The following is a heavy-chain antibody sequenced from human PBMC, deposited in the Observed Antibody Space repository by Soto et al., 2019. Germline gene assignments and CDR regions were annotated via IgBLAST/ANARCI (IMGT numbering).Heavy chain of an antibody. CDR2: IYYSGST. V-gene: IGHV4-31*03. J-gene: IGHJ6*02. Sequence: PSETLSLTCTVSGGSISSGGYYWSWIRQHPGKGLEWIGYIYYSGSTYYNPSLKNRDNISVDTSKNQLSLKLSSVTAADTAVYYCARSLMTAIPAYYYGMDVWGQGTTVTVSS. CDR1: GGSISSGGYY. D-gene: IGHD2-21*02. CDR3: ARSLMTAIPAYYYGMDV.